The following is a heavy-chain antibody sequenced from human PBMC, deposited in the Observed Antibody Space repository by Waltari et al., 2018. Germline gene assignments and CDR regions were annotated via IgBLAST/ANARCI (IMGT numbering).Heavy chain of an antibody. CDR2: TDSGGDT. CDR1: DITLRNYD. Sequence: EVQLAESGGDLVQPGGSLRLSGAASDITLRNYDIHWVRRRPGRGLEWVSVTDSGGDTYYVASVKGRFTVSRENAKKSLYLQMNSLRAEDTAVYYCTRWNPYYVAFDMWGQGTMVTVSS. CDR3: TRWNPYYVAFDM. D-gene: IGHD3-10*01. V-gene: IGHV3-13*01. J-gene: IGHJ3*02.